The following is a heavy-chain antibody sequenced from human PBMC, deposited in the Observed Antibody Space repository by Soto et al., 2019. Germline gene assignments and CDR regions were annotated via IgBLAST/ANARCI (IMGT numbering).Heavy chain of an antibody. CDR2: ISAYNGNT. CDR1: GYTFTSYG. CDR3: ARAGVEMATTSPTNYYFDY. Sequence: ASVKVSCKASGYTFTSYGISWVRQAPGQGLEWMGWISAYNGNTNYAQKLQGRVTMTTDTSTSTAYMELRSLRSDDTAVYYCARAGVEMATTSPTNYYFDYWGQGTLVTVSS. J-gene: IGHJ4*02. V-gene: IGHV1-18*01. D-gene: IGHD1-1*01.